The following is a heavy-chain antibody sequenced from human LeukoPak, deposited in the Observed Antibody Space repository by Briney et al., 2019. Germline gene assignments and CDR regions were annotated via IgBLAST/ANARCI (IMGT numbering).Heavy chain of an antibody. Sequence: PSQTLSLTCAVYGGSFSGYYWSWIRQPPWKGLEWIGEINHSGSTNYNPSLKSRVTISVGTSKNQFSLKLSSVTAADTAVYYCARGRYSGYDWKNYFDYWGQGTLVTVSS. CDR3: ARGRYSGYDWKNYFDY. D-gene: IGHD5-12*01. CDR2: INHSGST. CDR1: GGSFSGYY. J-gene: IGHJ4*02. V-gene: IGHV4-34*01.